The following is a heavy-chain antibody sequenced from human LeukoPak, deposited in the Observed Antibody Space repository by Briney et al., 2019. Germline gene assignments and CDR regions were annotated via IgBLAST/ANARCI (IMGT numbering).Heavy chain of an antibody. Sequence: PGGSLRLSCAASGFTFTSYAMNWVRQAPGKGLEWVSAVSGSGGTTYYADSVKGRFTISRDNSKNTLYLQMNSLRAEDTAVYYCAKSRALESFDYWGQGTLVTVSS. CDR3: AKSRALESFDY. D-gene: IGHD2-2*01. V-gene: IGHV3-23*01. CDR1: GFTFTSYA. J-gene: IGHJ4*02. CDR2: VSGSGGTT.